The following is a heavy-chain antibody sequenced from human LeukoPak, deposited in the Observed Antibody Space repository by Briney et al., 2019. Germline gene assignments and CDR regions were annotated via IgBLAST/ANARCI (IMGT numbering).Heavy chain of an antibody. CDR3: ASHTYYYDSSGYTVYY. D-gene: IGHD3-22*01. J-gene: IGHJ4*02. CDR1: GFTLSSNY. CDR2: IYSGGST. V-gene: IGHV3-53*01. Sequence: PGGSLRLSCAASGFTLSSNYMSWVRQAPGKGLEWVSVIYSGGSTYYADSVKGRFTISRDNSKDTLYLQMNSLRAEDTAVYYCASHTYYYDSSGYTVYYWGQGTLVTVSS.